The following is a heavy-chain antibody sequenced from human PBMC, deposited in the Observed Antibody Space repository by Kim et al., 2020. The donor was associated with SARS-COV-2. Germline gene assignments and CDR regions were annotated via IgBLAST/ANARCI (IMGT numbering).Heavy chain of an antibody. CDR1: GFTVSSNY. J-gene: IGHJ4*02. CDR2: FYSGNKT. CDR3: ASNLAVAGVV. Sequence: GGSLRLSCAASGFTVSSNYMSWLRQAPGKGLEWLSVFYSGNKTYYVDSVKGRSIISRDNSKNTLYLQMSSLRVEDTAVSYCASNLAVAGVVWGQGTLGTV. V-gene: IGHV3-66*01. D-gene: IGHD6-19*01.